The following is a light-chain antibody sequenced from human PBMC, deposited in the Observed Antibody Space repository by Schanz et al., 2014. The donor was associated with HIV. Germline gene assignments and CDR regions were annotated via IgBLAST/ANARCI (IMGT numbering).Light chain of an antibody. J-gene: IGLJ3*02. CDR2: EVT. CDR3: CSYARSGV. V-gene: IGLV2-14*01. CDR1: SRDVGGYNY. Sequence: QSALTQPASVSGSPGQSITISCTGTSRDVGGYNYVSWYQQHPGKAPKLMIYEVTKRPSGVSDRFSGSKSGTAASLTISGLQPEDEADYYCCSYARSGVFGGGTKLTVL.